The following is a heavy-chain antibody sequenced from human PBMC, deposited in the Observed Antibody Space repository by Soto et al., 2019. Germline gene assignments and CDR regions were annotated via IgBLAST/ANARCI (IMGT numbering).Heavy chain of an antibody. J-gene: IGHJ4*02. CDR2: TSYSGST. CDR3: ARAYDFWNGYYSAQYYFDF. D-gene: IGHD3-3*01. CDR1: GGSINSDHYY. Sequence: SETLSLTCTVSGGSINSDHYYWSWLRQPPGKGLEWLGYTSYSGSTYYNPSLKSRIVISVDTSKNQFSLKLISVTAADTAVYYCARAYDFWNGYYSAQYYFDFWGQGTLVTVSS. V-gene: IGHV4-30-4*01.